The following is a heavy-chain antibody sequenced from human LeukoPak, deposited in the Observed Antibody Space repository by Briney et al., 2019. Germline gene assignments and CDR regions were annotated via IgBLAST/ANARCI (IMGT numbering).Heavy chain of an antibody. J-gene: IGHJ4*02. CDR2: INPNSGGT. Sequence: ASVKVSCKASGYTFTGYYMHWVRPAPGQGLEWMGWINPNSGGTNYAQKFQGRVTMTRDTSISTAYMELSRLRSDDTAVYYCARVGYCSSTSCLYYFDYWGQGTLVTVSS. D-gene: IGHD2-2*03. CDR3: ARVGYCSSTSCLYYFDY. CDR1: GYTFTGYY. V-gene: IGHV1-2*02.